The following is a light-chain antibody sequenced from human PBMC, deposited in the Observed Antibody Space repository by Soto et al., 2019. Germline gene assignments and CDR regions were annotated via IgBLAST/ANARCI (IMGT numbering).Light chain of an antibody. CDR3: QCFDKSLTGYV. J-gene: IGLJ1*01. V-gene: IGLV1-40*01. CDR1: SSNIGARYD. CDR2: GYN. Sequence: HSVLTQPPSVSGAPEQSVTISCTGSSSNIGARYDVHWYQHLPGGAPKLLIFGYNNRPAGIPDRFSGSRSGTSASLVITGLQAEDEADYYCQCFDKSLTGYVFGTGTKVTVL.